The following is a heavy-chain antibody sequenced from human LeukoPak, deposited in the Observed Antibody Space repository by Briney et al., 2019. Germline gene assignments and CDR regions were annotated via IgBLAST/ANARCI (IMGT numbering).Heavy chain of an antibody. CDR2: MSYDGSNI. V-gene: IGHV3-30*18. D-gene: IGHD6-13*01. CDR3: AKKFPGTVAAGPDY. J-gene: IGHJ4*02. CDR1: GFTFSHYG. Sequence: GSLRLSCAASGFTFSHYGMHWVRQAPGKGLEWVAVMSYDGSNIYYADSVKGRFTISRDNSKNTLYLQMNSLRAEDTAVYYCAKKFPGTVAAGPDYWGQGTLVTVSS.